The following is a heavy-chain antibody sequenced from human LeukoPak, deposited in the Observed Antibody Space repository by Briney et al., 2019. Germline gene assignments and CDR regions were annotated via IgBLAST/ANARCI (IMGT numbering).Heavy chain of an antibody. J-gene: IGHJ4*02. CDR1: GFTFSSYG. CDR2: IRYDGSNK. CDR3: ARDFHVRYYDTGGYSY. V-gene: IGHV3-30*02. D-gene: IGHD3-22*01. Sequence: PGGSLRLSCAASGFTFSSYGMSWVRQAPGKGLEWVAFIRYDGSNKYYADSVKGRFTISRDNSKNTLYLQMNSLRAEDTAVYYCARDFHVRYYDTGGYSYWGQGTLVTVSS.